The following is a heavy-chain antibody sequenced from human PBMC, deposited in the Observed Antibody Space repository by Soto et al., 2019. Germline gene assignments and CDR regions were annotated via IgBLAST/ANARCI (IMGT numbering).Heavy chain of an antibody. D-gene: IGHD2-21*01. CDR2: ISYDGINK. V-gene: IGHV3-30*18. J-gene: IGHJ6*02. Sequence: GSLRLFCAASGFSFSAHGMHWVRQAPGKELEWVAVISYDGINKDYADSVEGRLTISRDNSKNTLYLQLDSLRIDDTGIYYCAKDGGGGYQPPNYYYYGLDVWGQGTTVTVSS. CDR3: AKDGGGGYQPPNYYYYGLDV. CDR1: GFSFSAHG.